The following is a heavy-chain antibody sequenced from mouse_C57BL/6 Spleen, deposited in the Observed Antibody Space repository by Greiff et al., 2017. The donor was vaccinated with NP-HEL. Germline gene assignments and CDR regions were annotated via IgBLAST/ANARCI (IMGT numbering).Heavy chain of an antibody. D-gene: IGHD4-1*01. CDR3: ARSNWDAWFAY. CDR1: GFTFSDYG. V-gene: IGHV5-17*01. J-gene: IGHJ3*01. Sequence: QGVESGGGLVKPGGSLKLSCAASGFTFSDYGMHWVRQAPEKGLEWVAYISSGSSTIYYADTVKGRFTIPRDNAKNTLFLQMMSLRSADTAMYYCARSNWDAWFAYWGQGTLVTVSA. CDR2: ISSGSSTI.